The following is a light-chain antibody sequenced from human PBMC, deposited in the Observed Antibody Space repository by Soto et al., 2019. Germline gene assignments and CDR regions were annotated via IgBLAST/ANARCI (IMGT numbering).Light chain of an antibody. V-gene: IGLV2-8*01. J-gene: IGLJ3*02. CDR2: EVS. CDR1: SSDDGAYKY. Sequence: QSARTQPPSASGSPGQSVTISCTGTSSDDGAYKYVSWYQQYPGKAPKLMIYEVSKRPSGVPDRFSGSKSGNTASLTVSGLQAEDEADYYCTSYAGSNIWVFGGGTKVTVL. CDR3: TSYAGSNIWV.